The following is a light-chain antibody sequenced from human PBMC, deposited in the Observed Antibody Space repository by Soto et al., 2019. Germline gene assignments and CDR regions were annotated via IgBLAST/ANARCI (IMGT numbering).Light chain of an antibody. CDR1: TSDVGGYNY. CDR3: SSYTSSTTLNG. V-gene: IGLV2-14*01. Sequence: QSALTQPASVSGSPGQSITISCTGTTSDVGGYNYVSWYQQHPGKAPKLMIHEVSNRPAGVSKRISGSKSGNPASLTIDGPQAEDEGEYYCSSYTSSTTLNGLGTGNKHPV. CDR2: EVS. J-gene: IGLJ1*01.